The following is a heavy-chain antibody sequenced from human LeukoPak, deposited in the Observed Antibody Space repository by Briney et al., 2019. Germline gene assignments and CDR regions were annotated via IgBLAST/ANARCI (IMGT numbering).Heavy chain of an antibody. V-gene: IGHV4-59*01. J-gene: IGHJ3*02. CDR2: IYTTGST. CDR1: GGSISFYY. D-gene: IGHD3-10*01. Sequence: PSETLSLTCAVSGGSISFYYWSWIRQPPGKGLEWIGYIYTTGSTNFNPSLKSRVTISVDTSKTQFSLNLSSVTAADTAVYYCAREYYYGSGSGRAAFDIWGQGTMVTASS. CDR3: AREYYYGSGSGRAAFDI.